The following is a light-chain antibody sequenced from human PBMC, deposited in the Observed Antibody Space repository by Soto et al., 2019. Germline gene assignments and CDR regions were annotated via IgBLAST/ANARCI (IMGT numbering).Light chain of an antibody. Sequence: EIVLTQSPATLSLPPGERATLSCRASQSVSSYLAWYQQKPGQAPRLLIYDASNRATGIPARFSGSGSGTDFTLTISSLEPEDFAVYYCQQRSNWPPVTFGQGTKVDIK. V-gene: IGKV3-11*01. CDR3: QQRSNWPPVT. CDR2: DAS. J-gene: IGKJ1*01. CDR1: QSVSSY.